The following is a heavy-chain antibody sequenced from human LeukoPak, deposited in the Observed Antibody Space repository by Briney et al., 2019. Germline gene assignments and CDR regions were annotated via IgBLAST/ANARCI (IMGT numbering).Heavy chain of an antibody. CDR3: ARPPNYFDTSGYEGDAFDF. D-gene: IGHD3-22*01. V-gene: IGHV5-51*01. J-gene: IGHJ3*01. CDR2: IYPTDSDT. Sequence: GESLKISCKGFGYSFTSYWIGWVRQMPGKGLEWMGIIYPTDSDTKYSPSFQGQVTISADKSISTAYLRWSSLKASDTAMYYCARPPNYFDTSGYEGDAFDFWGQGTMVTVSS. CDR1: GYSFTSYW.